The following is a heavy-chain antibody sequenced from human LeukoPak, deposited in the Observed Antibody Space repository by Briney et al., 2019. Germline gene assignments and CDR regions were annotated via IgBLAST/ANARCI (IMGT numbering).Heavy chain of an antibody. Sequence: GGSLRLSCAASGFTVSSNYMSWVRQAPGKGLEWVSVIYSGGSTYYADSVKGRFTISRDNSKNTLYLQMNSLRAEDTAVYYCASAVVTAKLGAFGIWGQGTMVTVSS. D-gene: IGHD2-21*02. J-gene: IGHJ3*02. CDR2: IYSGGST. CDR1: GFTVSSNY. CDR3: ASAVVTAKLGAFGI. V-gene: IGHV3-53*01.